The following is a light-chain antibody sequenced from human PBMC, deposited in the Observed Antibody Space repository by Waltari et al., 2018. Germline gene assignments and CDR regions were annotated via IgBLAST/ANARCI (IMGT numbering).Light chain of an antibody. CDR2: GNS. V-gene: IGLV1-40*01. CDR1: SSNIGAGYD. Sequence: QSVLTQPPSVSGAPGQRVPISCTGSSSNIGAGYDVHWYQQLPGTAPKLLIYGNSNRPSGVPDRFSGSKSGTSASLAITGLQAEDEADYYCQSYDSSLSGYNVFGSGTKVTVL. J-gene: IGLJ6*01. CDR3: QSYDSSLSGYNV.